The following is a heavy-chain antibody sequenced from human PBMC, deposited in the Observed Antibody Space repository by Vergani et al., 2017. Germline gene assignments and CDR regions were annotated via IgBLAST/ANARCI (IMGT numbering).Heavy chain of an antibody. Sequence: QVQLQESGPGLVKPPGTLSLTCAVSGGSISGTNWWSWVRQSPGKGLEWIGEIYHSGSTNYNPSLKSRVTISVDKSKNQFSLQLSSVTAADTAVYYCARASHCINCYSEGPNGPGYYYMDVWGKGP. V-gene: IGHV4-4*03. CDR2: IYHSGST. D-gene: IGHD2-21*01. CDR3: ARASHCINCYSEGPNGPGYYYMDV. CDR1: GGSISGTNW. J-gene: IGHJ6*03.